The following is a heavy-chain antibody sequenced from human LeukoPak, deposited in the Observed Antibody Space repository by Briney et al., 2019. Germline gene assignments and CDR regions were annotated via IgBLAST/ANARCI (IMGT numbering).Heavy chain of an antibody. J-gene: IGHJ5*02. D-gene: IGHD6-19*01. CDR2: IYCSGNT. Sequence: SETLSLTCTVSGGSISRSYYYWGWIRQPPGKGLEWIGTIYCSGNTFYNPSLKSRVTISVDTSINLFSLTLTSLTAADTAVYFCTRHEHKALAGDTWGPGTLVTVSS. CDR3: TRHEHKALAGDT. V-gene: IGHV4-39*01. CDR1: GGSISRSYYY.